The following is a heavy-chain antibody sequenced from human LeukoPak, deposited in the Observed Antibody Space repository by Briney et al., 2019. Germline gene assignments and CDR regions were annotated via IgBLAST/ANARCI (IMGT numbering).Heavy chain of an antibody. CDR3: ARASTVAGTRDY. J-gene: IGHJ4*02. V-gene: IGHV3-7*01. CDR1: GFTFSDYG. CDR2: IKPDGSDK. Sequence: AGGSLRLSCAASGFTFSDYGMHWVRQAPGKGLEWVANIKPDGSDKYYVDSVKGRFTISRDNAKNSLYLQMNSLRAEDSALYYCARASTVAGTRDYWGQGTLVTVSS. D-gene: IGHD6-19*01.